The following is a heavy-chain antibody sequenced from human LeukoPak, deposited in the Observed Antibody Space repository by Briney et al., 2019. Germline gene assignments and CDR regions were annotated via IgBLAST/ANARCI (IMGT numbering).Heavy chain of an antibody. CDR1: GFTFSSYW. Sequence: GGSLRLSCAASGFTFSSYWMHWVRQAPGKGLVWVSRINSDGSSTSYADSVKGLFTISRDNAKNTLYLQMNSLRAEDTAVYYCARDFGHCSSTSCFYFDYWGQGTLVTVSS. D-gene: IGHD2-2*01. V-gene: IGHV3-74*01. J-gene: IGHJ4*02. CDR3: ARDFGHCSSTSCFYFDY. CDR2: INSDGSST.